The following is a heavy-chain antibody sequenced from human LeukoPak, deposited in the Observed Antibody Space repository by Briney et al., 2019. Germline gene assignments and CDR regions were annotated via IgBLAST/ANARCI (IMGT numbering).Heavy chain of an antibody. D-gene: IGHD2/OR15-2a*01. J-gene: IGHJ6*02. CDR3: ARETFMDV. CDR1: GFTVTSNY. Sequence: GGSLRLSCAASGFTVTSNYMNWVRQAPGKGLEWVSVIYSGGSTFYADSVKGRFTISRDNSKNTLYLQMNSLRAEDTAVYYCARETFMDVWGQGTTVTVSS. V-gene: IGHV3-53*01. CDR2: IYSGGST.